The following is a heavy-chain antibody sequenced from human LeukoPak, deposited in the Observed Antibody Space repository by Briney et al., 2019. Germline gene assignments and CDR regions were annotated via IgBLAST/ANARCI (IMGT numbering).Heavy chain of an antibody. CDR1: GFTFSSYA. Sequence: PGGSLRLSCAASGFTFSSYAMSWVRQAPGKGLEWVSAISGSGGSTYYADSVKGRFTISRDNSKNTLYLQMNSLRAEDTAVCYCAKVKYDSSGYFHYWGQGTLVTASS. J-gene: IGHJ4*02. CDR3: AKVKYDSSGYFHY. V-gene: IGHV3-23*01. D-gene: IGHD3-22*01. CDR2: ISGSGGST.